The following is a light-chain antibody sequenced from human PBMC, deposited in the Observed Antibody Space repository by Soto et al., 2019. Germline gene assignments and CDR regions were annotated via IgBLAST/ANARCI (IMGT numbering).Light chain of an antibody. CDR3: SSYTVSNTWV. V-gene: IGLV2-8*01. CDR1: SSDVGAYIY. Sequence: QSALTQPPSASGSPGQSVTISCTGTSSDVGAYIYVSWFQQHPGKAPKLMIYDVSKRPSGVPDRFSGSKSGNTASLTVSGLQAEDEADYSCSSYTVSNTWVFGGGTKLTVL. CDR2: DVS. J-gene: IGLJ3*02.